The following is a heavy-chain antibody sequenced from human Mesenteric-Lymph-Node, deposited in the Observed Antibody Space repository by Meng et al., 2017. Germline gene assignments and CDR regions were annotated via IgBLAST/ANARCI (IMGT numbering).Heavy chain of an antibody. CDR3: ARSIVVVPADPLHESWFDP. CDR1: GYSISSGYY. CDR2: IYHSGST. Sequence: GSLRLSCTVSGYSISSGYYWGWIRPPPGKGLEWIGSIYHSGSTYYNPSLKSRVTISVDTSKNQFSLKLSSVTAADTAVYYCARSIVVVPADPLHESWFDPWGQGTLVTVSS. V-gene: IGHV4-38-2*02. J-gene: IGHJ5*02. D-gene: IGHD2-2*01.